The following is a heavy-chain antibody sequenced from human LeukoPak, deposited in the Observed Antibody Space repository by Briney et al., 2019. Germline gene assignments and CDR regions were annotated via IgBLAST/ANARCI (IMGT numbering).Heavy chain of an antibody. V-gene: IGHV4-59*01. CDR3: ARSMTFCSGGSCYRYYGMDV. D-gene: IGHD2-15*01. CDR1: GGSISSYY. J-gene: IGHJ6*02. Sequence: PSETLSLTCTVSGGSISSYYWSWIRQPPGKGLEWIGYNYYSGSTNYNPSLKSRVTISVDTSKNQFSLKLSSVTAADTAVYYCARSMTFCSGGSCYRYYGMDVWGQGTTVTVSS. CDR2: NYYSGST.